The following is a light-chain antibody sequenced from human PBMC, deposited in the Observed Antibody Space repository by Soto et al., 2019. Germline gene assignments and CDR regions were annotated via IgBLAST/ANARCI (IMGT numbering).Light chain of an antibody. CDR3: CSYAGRSIFAM. V-gene: IGLV2-23*03. J-gene: IGLJ3*02. Sequence: QSALTQPASVSGSPGQSITISCTGASSDVGSYRSVSWYQQHPGKAPKLMIYEGTKRPSGVSNRFSGFKSGNTASLTISGLQAEDEADYYCCSYAGRSIFAMFGGGTKLTVL. CDR1: SSDVGSYRS. CDR2: EGT.